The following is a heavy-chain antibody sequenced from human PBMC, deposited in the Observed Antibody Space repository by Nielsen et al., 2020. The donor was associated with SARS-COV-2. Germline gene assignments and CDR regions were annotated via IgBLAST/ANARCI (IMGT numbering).Heavy chain of an antibody. J-gene: IGHJ4*02. CDR3: ARDRRVTGTSYFDY. CDR1: GYTFTGNF. V-gene: IGHV1-2*06. CDR2: INPNSGGA. Sequence: ASVKVSCKASGYTFTGNFIHWVRQAPGQGLEWMGRINPNSGGANYAQKFQGRVTMTRDTSISTAYMELSSLKSEDTAVYYCARDRRVTGTSYFDYWGQGTLVTVSS. D-gene: IGHD1-7*01.